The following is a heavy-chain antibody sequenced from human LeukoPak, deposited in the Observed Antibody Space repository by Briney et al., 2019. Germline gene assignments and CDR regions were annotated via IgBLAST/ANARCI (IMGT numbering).Heavy chain of an antibody. CDR1: GFTFSSYA. Sequence: GVSLRLSCAASGFTFSSYAMSWVRQAPGKGLEWVSGISGSGGRTDYADSVKGRFIISRDNSKNTLYLQMNSLRAEDTAVYYCAESPNYYDSSGLDYWGQGTLVTVSS. V-gene: IGHV3-23*01. D-gene: IGHD3-22*01. CDR2: ISGSGGRT. CDR3: AESPNYYDSSGLDY. J-gene: IGHJ4*02.